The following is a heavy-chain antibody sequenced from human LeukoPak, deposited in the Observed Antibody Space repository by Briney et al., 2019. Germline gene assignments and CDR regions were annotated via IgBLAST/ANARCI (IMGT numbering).Heavy chain of an antibody. V-gene: IGHV3-23*01. CDR3: AKLFRSDYDFWSGYYYYYGMDV. CDR1: GFTFSSYA. J-gene: IGHJ6*02. D-gene: IGHD3-3*01. Sequence: GGSLRLSCAAPGFTFSSYAMSWVRQAPGKGLEWVSAISGSGGSTYYADSVKGRFTISRDNSKNTLYLQMNSLRAEDTAVYYCAKLFRSDYDFWSGYYYYYGMDVWGQGTTVTVSS. CDR2: ISGSGGST.